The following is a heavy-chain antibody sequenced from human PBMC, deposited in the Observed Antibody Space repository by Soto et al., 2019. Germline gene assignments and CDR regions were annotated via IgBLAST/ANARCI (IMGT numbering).Heavy chain of an antibody. CDR3: ARCGVLRYFDWLFRGDY. CDR2: IYYSGST. CDR1: GGSISSSSYY. V-gene: IGHV4-39*01. D-gene: IGHD3-9*01. J-gene: IGHJ4*02. Sequence: PSETLSLTCTVSGGSISSSSYYWGWIRQPPGKGLEWIGSIYYSGSTYYNPSLKSRVTISVDTSKNQFSLKLSSVTAADTAVYYCARCGVLRYFDWLFRGDYWGQGTLVTVSS.